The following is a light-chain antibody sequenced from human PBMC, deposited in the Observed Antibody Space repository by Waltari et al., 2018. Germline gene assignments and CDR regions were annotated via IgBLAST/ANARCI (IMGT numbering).Light chain of an antibody. CDR1: SGSLSTTSY. J-gene: IGLJ3*02. V-gene: IGLV8-61*01. CDR2: KAN. CDR3: ALYMGSGIWV. Sequence: QTVVTQEPSLSVSSGGTVTLTCALCSGSLSTTSYATWYQQTPGQAPRTLVYKANARSSGVPDRFSGSILGNTAALTITGAQADDESDYYCALYMGSGIWVFGGGTRLTVL.